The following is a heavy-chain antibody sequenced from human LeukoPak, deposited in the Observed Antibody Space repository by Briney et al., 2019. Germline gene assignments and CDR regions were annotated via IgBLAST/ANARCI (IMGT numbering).Heavy chain of an antibody. CDR1: GGSISSSSYY. D-gene: IGHD3-3*01. CDR3: AMSYYDFWSATYFDY. V-gene: IGHV4-39*01. J-gene: IGHJ4*02. CDR2: IYYSGST. Sequence: SETLSLTCTASGGSISSSSYYWGWIRQPPGKGLEWIGSIYYSGSTYYNPSLKSRVTISVDTSKNQFSLKLSSVTAADTAVYYCAMSYYDFWSATYFDYWGQGTLVTVSS.